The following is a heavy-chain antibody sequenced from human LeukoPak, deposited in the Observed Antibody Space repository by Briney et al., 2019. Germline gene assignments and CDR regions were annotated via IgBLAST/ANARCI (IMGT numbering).Heavy chain of an antibody. CDR1: GGSISSGDYY. CDR3: ARVVVVPAATGHAFDI. V-gene: IGHV4-30-4*01. CDR2: IYYRGST. J-gene: IGHJ3*02. Sequence: PSESLSLTRTLSGGSISSGDYYWRWIRQPPGKGLEWMGYIYYRGSTYYNPSLESRVTISVDTSKNQLTLTLSSVTATDTDVHSCARVVVVPAATGHAFDIWGQGTMVTVS. D-gene: IGHD2-2*01.